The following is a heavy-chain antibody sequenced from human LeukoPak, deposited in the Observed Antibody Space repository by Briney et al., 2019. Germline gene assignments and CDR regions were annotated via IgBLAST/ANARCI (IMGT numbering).Heavy chain of an antibody. CDR3: ARDASPYCSSTSCYTGLWDY. J-gene: IGHJ4*02. Sequence: SVKVSCKASGGTFSSYAISWVRQAPGQGLEWMGGIIPIFGTANYAQKFQGRVTITTDESTSTAYMELSSLRSEDTAVYYCARDASPYCSSTSCYTGLWDYWGQGTLVTVSS. D-gene: IGHD2-2*02. V-gene: IGHV1-69*05. CDR1: GGTFSSYA. CDR2: IIPIFGTA.